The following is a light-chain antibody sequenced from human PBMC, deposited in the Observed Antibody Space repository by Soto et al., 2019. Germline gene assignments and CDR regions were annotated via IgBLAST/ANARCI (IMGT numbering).Light chain of an antibody. J-gene: IGLJ3*02. Sequence: QPVLTQSPSASASLGASVKLTCTLSSGHSSYAIAWHQQQPEKGPRYLMKLNSDGSHMKGDGIPDRFSGSSSGAERYLTISSLQSEDEADYYCQTWGTGIHWVFGGGTQLTVL. CDR3: QTWGTGIHWV. CDR1: SGHSSYA. V-gene: IGLV4-69*01. CDR2: LNSDGSH.